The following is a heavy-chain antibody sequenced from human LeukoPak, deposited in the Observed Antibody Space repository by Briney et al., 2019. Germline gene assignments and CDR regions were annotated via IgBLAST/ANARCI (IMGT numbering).Heavy chain of an antibody. V-gene: IGHV3-23*01. CDR3: AKTTTVISRYFDY. CDR1: GFTFSSYA. Sequence: GGSLRLSCAASGFTFSSYAMSWVRQAPGKGLEWVSAIGGSGGSTYYADSVKGRFTFSRDNSKNTLYLQMNSLRAEDTAVYYCAKTTTVISRYFDYWGQGTLVTVSS. CDR2: IGGSGGST. J-gene: IGHJ4*02. D-gene: IGHD4-11*01.